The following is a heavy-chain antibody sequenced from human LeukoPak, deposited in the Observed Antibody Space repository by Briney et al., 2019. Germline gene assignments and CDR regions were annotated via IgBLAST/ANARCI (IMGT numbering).Heavy chain of an antibody. J-gene: IGHJ4*02. D-gene: IGHD3-22*01. CDR3: ARRRSGYSFDY. V-gene: IGHV5-51*01. CDR1: GFNFTSYW. CDR2: IYPGDSDT. Sequence: GEALEISCKSSGFNFTSYWIGWVRQMPGKGLEWMGTIYPGDSDTIYSPSCQGQVTMSADMSSSTAYLQWSSLKASDTAMYYCARRRSGYSFDYWGQGTLVTVSS.